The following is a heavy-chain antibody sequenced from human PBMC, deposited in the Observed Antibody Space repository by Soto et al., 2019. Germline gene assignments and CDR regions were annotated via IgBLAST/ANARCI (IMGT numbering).Heavy chain of an antibody. D-gene: IGHD3-10*01. CDR3: AIITFGTYGMDV. J-gene: IGHJ6*02. Sequence: QVVESGGGLVQPGGSLRLSCAASGYTVSSSYLTWVRQAPGKGLEWVSVIYSGGNTYYADSVKDRFTISRDNSKNPVYLQMNSLRAEDTAVYYCAIITFGTYGMDVWGQGTTVTVSS. CDR2: IYSGGNT. CDR1: GYTVSSSY. V-gene: IGHV3-66*01.